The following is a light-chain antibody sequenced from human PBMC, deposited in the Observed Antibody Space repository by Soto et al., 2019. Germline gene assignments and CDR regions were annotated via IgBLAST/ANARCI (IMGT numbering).Light chain of an antibody. V-gene: IGKV3-15*01. Sequence: EIVMTQSPATLSVSPGERATLSCRASQSVSSNLAWYQQKPGQAPRLLIYGASTRATGIPARFSGSGSGTEFTLTISSLQVEDFATYYCQHSYNTPRTFGQGTRVDIK. CDR2: GAS. J-gene: IGKJ1*01. CDR3: QHSYNTPRT. CDR1: QSVSSN.